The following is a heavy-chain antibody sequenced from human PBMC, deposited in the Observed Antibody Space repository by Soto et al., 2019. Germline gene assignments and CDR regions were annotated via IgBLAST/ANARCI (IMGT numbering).Heavy chain of an antibody. V-gene: IGHV4-39*01. D-gene: IGHD3-22*01. CDR1: GGSISSSSYY. CDR3: ARRRGSGYPFDY. Sequence: PSETLSLTCTVSGGSISSSSYYWGWIRQPPGKGLEWIGSIYYSGSTYYNPSLKSRVTISVDTSKNQFSLKLSSVTAADTAVYYCARRRGSGYPFDYWGQGTLVTVSS. J-gene: IGHJ4*02. CDR2: IYYSGST.